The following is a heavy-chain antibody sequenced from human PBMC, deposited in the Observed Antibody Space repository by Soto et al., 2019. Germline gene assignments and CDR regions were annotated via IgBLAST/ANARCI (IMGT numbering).Heavy chain of an antibody. CDR1: GFTFSDYY. CDR3: ARDPSRSSPPDY. J-gene: IGHJ4*02. Sequence: QVQLVESGGGLVKPGGSLRLSCAASGFTFSDYYMTWFRQAPGKGLEWVSYISSTSAYTNYADSVKGRFTISRDNSKNSLYLQMSSLTHEDTAVYFCARDPSRSSPPDYWGQGTLVTFSS. V-gene: IGHV3-11*05. D-gene: IGHD2-15*01. CDR2: ISSTSAYT.